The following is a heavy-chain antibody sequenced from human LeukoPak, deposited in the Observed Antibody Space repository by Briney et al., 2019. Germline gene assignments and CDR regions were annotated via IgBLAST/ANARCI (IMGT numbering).Heavy chain of an antibody. D-gene: IGHD5-12*01. V-gene: IGHV4-4*07. Sequence: SETLSLTCTVSGGSLSGYFWTWIRQPAGKGLEWIGHMYSTGSNNYNPSLKSRVTMSLDTSKNHFSLNLTSVTAADAAVYYCAREPTSGREPTSGRPLDYWGQGTLVTVSS. CDR2: MYSTGSN. CDR3: AREPTSGREPTSGRPLDY. J-gene: IGHJ4*02. CDR1: GGSLSGYF.